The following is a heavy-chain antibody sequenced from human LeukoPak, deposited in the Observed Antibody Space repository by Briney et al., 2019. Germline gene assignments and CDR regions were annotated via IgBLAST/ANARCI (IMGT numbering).Heavy chain of an antibody. CDR3: ARDPGSGSYDY. Sequence: NPSETLSLTCTVSGGSISSSSYYWGWIRQPPGKGLEWIGSIYYSGSTYYNPSLKSRVTISVDTSKNQFSLKLSSVTAADTAVYYCARDPGSGSYDYWGQGTLVTVSS. CDR2: IYYSGST. J-gene: IGHJ4*02. D-gene: IGHD1-26*01. CDR1: GGSISSSSYY. V-gene: IGHV4-39*07.